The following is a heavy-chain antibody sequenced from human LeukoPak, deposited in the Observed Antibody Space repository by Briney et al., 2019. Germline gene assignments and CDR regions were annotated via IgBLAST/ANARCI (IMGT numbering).Heavy chain of an antibody. Sequence: GGSLRLSCAASGFTFSGYGMHWVRQAPGKGLEWVAVISYDGSNKYYADSVKGRFTISRDNARNTLYLQMDSLRAEDTAVYYCARSNQADDYWGQGTLVTVSS. J-gene: IGHJ4*02. D-gene: IGHD1-14*01. CDR1: GFTFSGYG. CDR2: ISYDGSNK. V-gene: IGHV3-30*03. CDR3: ARSNQADDY.